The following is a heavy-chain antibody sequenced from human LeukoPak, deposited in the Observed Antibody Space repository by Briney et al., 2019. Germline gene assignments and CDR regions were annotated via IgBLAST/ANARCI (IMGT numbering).Heavy chain of an antibody. J-gene: IGHJ4*02. Sequence: GGSLRLSCAASGFTFSGSAMHGVCQTSGKGLEWVGRITSKAPSYATAYAASVKGRFNISRDDSKNTAYLQMNSLKTEDTAVYYCTGHSYCSGSPSPDWGQGTLVTVSA. V-gene: IGHV3-73*01. CDR3: TGHSYCSGSPSPD. CDR1: GFTFSGSA. D-gene: IGHD3-10*01. CDR2: ITSKAPSYAT.